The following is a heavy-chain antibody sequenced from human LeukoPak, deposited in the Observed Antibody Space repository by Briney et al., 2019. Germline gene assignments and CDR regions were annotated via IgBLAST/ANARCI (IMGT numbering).Heavy chain of an antibody. CDR2: IYPRDSDT. CDR3: ARRQYSGYDFDF. Sequence: GESLKISCKGSGYIFTNYWIGWVRPMPGKGLEWMGIIYPRDSDTRYSTSFQGQVTVSADKSISTAYLQWSSLEASDTAMYYCARRQYSGYDFDFWGQGTLVTVSS. CDR1: GYIFTNYW. J-gene: IGHJ4*02. V-gene: IGHV5-51*01. D-gene: IGHD5-12*01.